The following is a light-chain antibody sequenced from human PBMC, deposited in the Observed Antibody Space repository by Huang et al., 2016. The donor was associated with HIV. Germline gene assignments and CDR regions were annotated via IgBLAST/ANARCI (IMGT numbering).Light chain of an antibody. CDR2: GAS. CDR3: QQSFNAPRT. V-gene: IGKV1-39*01. Sequence: IQMTHSPSSLSASVGDKVTITCRASQAIGKYLNWYQQKPGKAPNVVIYGASSLQSGVPSRFSGSGSGTDFTLTISSLRPEDFATYYCQQSFNAPRTFGQGTKLEIK. J-gene: IGKJ2*01. CDR1: QAIGKY.